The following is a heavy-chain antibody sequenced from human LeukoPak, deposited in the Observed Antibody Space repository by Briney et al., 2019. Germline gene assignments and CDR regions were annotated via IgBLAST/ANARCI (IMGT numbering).Heavy chain of an antibody. CDR3: ARAGFLTGYFLDY. CDR1: GFTVSSNY. CDR2: IYSGGGT. J-gene: IGHJ4*02. V-gene: IGHV3-66*01. Sequence: GGSLRLSCAASGFTVSSNYMSWVRQAPGKGLEWVSVIYSGGGTYYADSVKGRFTISRDNSKNTLSLQMNSLRAEDTAVYYCARAGFLTGYFLDYWGQGTLVTVSS. D-gene: IGHD3-9*01.